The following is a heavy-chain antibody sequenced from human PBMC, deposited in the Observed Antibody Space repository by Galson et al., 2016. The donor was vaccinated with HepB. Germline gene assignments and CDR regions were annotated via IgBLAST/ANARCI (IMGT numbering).Heavy chain of an antibody. Sequence: SLRLSCAGSGFTFSNYWMIWVRQAPGKGLEWVANIMQDGSEKYYVDSVKGRFTIPRDNAKNSLYLQMNSLRVEDTAVYYCARDWSFDWISFDYWGQGTLVTVSS. CDR1: GFTFSNYW. CDR3: ARDWSFDWISFDY. D-gene: IGHD3-9*01. J-gene: IGHJ4*02. V-gene: IGHV3-7*01. CDR2: IMQDGSEK.